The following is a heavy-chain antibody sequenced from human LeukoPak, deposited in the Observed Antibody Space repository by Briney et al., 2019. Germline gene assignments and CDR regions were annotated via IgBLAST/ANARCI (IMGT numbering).Heavy chain of an antibody. J-gene: IGHJ4*01. CDR3: ARHRDYYDT. V-gene: IGHV4-59*08. D-gene: IGHD3-22*01. CDR2: IYSSGGA. CDR1: GASINNNF. Sequence: SETLSLTCTVSGASINNNFWTWIRQPPGKGLEWIGYIYSSGGANYNPSLKSRVIISGDTSKNQISLNLTSVTAADTAVYFCARHRDYYDTWGHGTLVTVSS.